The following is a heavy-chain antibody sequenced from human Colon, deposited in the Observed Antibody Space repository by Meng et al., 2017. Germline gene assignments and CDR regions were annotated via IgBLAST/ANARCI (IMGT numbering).Heavy chain of an antibody. CDR3: ARTIYSSSVDY. CDR2: IDQSGTT. V-gene: IGHV4-38-2*01. D-gene: IGHD3-22*01. Sequence: QVQLQESGPGLVKPSATLSLSCSVSGYSISTAYYWGWIRQTPGKGLEWIASIDQSGTTYYNPSLESRVTISVDTSKNHFSLRLNSVTAADTAVYSCARTIYSSSVDYWGQGTLVTVSS. CDR1: GYSISTAYY. J-gene: IGHJ4*02.